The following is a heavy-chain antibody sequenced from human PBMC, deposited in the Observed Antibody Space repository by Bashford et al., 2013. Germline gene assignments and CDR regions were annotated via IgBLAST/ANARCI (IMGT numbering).Heavy chain of an antibody. D-gene: IGHD3-16*01. V-gene: IGHV1-18*01. J-gene: IGHJ4*02. CDR1: GYIFTNYG. CDR3: VRHNGYVIQ. CDR2: ISAYNGNT. Sequence: VASVKVSCKASGYIFTNYGISWVRQAPGQGLEWMGWISAYNGNTNYAQQLQGRVTMTTDTSKNHFSLKLSPLAAADTAVYYCVRHNGYVIQWGQGKMVTVSS.